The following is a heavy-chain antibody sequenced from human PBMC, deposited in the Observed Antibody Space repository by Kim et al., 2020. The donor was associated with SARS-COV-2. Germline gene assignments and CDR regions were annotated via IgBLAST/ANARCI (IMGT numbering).Heavy chain of an antibody. D-gene: IGHD2-15*01. CDR1: GFTFGSYA. CDR3: AKMEGYCSGGSCYSGSRGMLI. V-gene: IGHV3-30*18. Sequence: GGSLRLSCAASGFTFGSYAMHWVRQAPGKGLEWVAVISYDGSNKYYADSVKGRFTISRDNSKNTLYLQMNSLRAEDTAVYYCAKMEGYCSGGSCYSGSRGMLISGQGATVTAS. CDR2: ISYDGSNK. J-gene: IGHJ6*02.